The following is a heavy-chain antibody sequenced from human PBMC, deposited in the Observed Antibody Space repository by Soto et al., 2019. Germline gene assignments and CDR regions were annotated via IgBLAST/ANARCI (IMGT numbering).Heavy chain of an antibody. D-gene: IGHD5-18*01. CDR2: ISSSGSTI. V-gene: IGHV3-11*01. J-gene: IGHJ4*02. CDR1: GFTFSDYY. CDR3: AKDIVRYTYGACDY. Sequence: PGGSLRLSCAASGFTFSDYYMSWIRQAPGKGLEWVSYISSSGSTIYYADSVKGRFTISRDNAKNSLYLKMNSLRAEDTAVYYCAKDIVRYTYGACDYWGQGALVTVSS.